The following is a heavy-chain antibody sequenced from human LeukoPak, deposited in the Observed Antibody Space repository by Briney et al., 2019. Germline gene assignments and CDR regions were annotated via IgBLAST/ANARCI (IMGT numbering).Heavy chain of an antibody. Sequence: GGSLKLSCAASGLTLGGCNVHWLRQASGKGLEWVGRILRRADRDATAYAASVRGRFSISRDDSENTAYLQMNSLKTEDTALYYCVSRYNNVAYWGQGTLVTVSS. CDR1: GLTLGGCN. V-gene: IGHV3-73*01. CDR3: VSRYNNVAY. J-gene: IGHJ4*02. D-gene: IGHD2-21*01. CDR2: ILRRADRDAT.